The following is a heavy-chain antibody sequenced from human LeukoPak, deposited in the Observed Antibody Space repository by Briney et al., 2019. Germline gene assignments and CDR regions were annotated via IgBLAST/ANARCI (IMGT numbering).Heavy chain of an antibody. Sequence: PSETLSLTCTVSGGSISDYYWNWIRQPPGKGLEWIGYFSYSGSTNYNPSLKSRVTISVDTSKNQFSLKLSSVTAADTAVYYCARTIAAAGTPPGYWGQGTLVTVSS. CDR2: FSYSGST. J-gene: IGHJ4*02. V-gene: IGHV4-59*12. CDR3: ARTIAAAGTPPGY. CDR1: GGSISDYY. D-gene: IGHD6-13*01.